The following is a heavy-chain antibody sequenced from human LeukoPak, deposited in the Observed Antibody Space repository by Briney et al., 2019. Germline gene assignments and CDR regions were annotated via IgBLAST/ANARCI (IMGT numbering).Heavy chain of an antibody. CDR3: AKPARVGAVDY. Sequence: GGSLRLSCAASGFPFSDYSMNWVRQATGKGLEWVSYISSIGATIYYADSVKGRFTISRDNAKNSLFLQMNSLRAEDTAIYYCAKPARVGAVDYWGQGTLVTVSS. V-gene: IGHV3-48*01. J-gene: IGHJ4*02. D-gene: IGHD6-13*01. CDR2: ISSIGATI. CDR1: GFPFSDYS.